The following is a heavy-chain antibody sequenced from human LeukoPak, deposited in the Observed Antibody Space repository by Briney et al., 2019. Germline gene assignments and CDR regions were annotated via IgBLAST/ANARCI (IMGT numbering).Heavy chain of an antibody. CDR3: ARARYPDSSGYYYFGY. CDR1: GYTFTSYY. D-gene: IGHD3-22*01. CDR2: INPSGGST. V-gene: IGHV1-46*01. J-gene: IGHJ4*02. Sequence: ASVKVSXKASGYTFTSYYMHWVRQAPGQGLEWMGIINPSGGSTSYAQKFQGRVTMTRDTSTSTVYMELSSLRSEDTAVYYCARARYPDSSGYYYFGYWGQGTLVTVSS.